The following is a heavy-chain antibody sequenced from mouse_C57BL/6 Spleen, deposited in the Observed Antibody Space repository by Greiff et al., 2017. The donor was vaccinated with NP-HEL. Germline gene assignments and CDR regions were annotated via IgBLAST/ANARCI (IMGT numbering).Heavy chain of an antibody. D-gene: IGHD5-2*01. J-gene: IGHJ2*01. CDR2: INPSTGGT. Sequence: EVQLQQSGPELVKPGASVKISCKASGYSFTGYYMNWVKQSPEKSLEWIGEINPSTGGTTYNQKFKAKATLTVEKSSSTAYMQLKSLTSEDSAVYYFARAEYDYWGQGTTLTVSS. CDR1: GYSFTGYY. V-gene: IGHV1-42*01. CDR3: ARAEYDY.